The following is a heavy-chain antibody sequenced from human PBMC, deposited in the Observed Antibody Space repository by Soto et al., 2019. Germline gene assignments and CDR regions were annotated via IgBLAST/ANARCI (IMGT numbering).Heavy chain of an antibody. CDR1: GGSISSSSYY. Sequence: SETLSLTCTVSGGSISSSSYYWGWIRQPPGKGLEWIGSIYYSGSTYYNPSLKSRVTISVDTSKNQFSLKLSSVTAADTAVYYCASPVGYCSGGSCGGNYFDYWGQGTLVTVSS. V-gene: IGHV4-39*01. D-gene: IGHD2-15*01. CDR2: IYYSGST. CDR3: ASPVGYCSGGSCGGNYFDY. J-gene: IGHJ4*02.